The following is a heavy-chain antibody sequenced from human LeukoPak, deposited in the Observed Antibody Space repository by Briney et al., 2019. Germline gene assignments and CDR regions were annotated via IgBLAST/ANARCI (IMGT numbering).Heavy chain of an antibody. V-gene: IGHV4-4*07. CDR1: GGSTNNYY. D-gene: IGHD3-10*01. CDR2: IYTSWRT. J-gene: IGHJ4*02. Sequence: PSETLSLTCTVSGGSTNNYYSSWIRQPPQEGPEAIGHIYTSWRTHYNPSLKTPVTMSVDTPTKQFSMELRSVTAADTAVYYCARGSPAGSGLEFFFDSWGQGTLVTVSS. CDR3: ARGSPAGSGLEFFFDS.